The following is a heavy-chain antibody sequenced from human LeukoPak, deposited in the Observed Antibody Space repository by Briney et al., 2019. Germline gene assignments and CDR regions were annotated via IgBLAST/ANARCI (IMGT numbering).Heavy chain of an antibody. CDR3: ARDRYCSSTSCPMDYYYYYMDV. Sequence: SETLSLTCTVSGGSISSYYWSWIRQPAGKGLEWIGRIYTSGSTNYNPSLKSRVTISVDTSKNQFSLKLSSVTAADTAVYYCARDRYCSSTSCPMDYYYYYMDVWGKGTTVTVSS. CDR2: IYTSGST. CDR1: GGSISSYY. D-gene: IGHD2-2*01. J-gene: IGHJ6*03. V-gene: IGHV4-4*07.